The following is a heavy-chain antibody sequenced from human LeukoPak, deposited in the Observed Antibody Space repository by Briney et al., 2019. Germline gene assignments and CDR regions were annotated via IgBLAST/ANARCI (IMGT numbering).Heavy chain of an antibody. J-gene: IGHJ4*02. CDR2: IKEDGSEK. D-gene: IGHD3-10*01. V-gene: IGHV3-7*03. CDR3: VKGFVHPTYYFEY. Sequence: GGSLRLSCAASGFTFRSYWMSWVRQAPGKGLEWVANIKEDGSEKYYVDSVKGRFTISRDNAKNSLYLQVNSLRAEDTAVYFCVKGFVHPTYYFEYWGQGTLVTVSS. CDR1: GFTFRSYW.